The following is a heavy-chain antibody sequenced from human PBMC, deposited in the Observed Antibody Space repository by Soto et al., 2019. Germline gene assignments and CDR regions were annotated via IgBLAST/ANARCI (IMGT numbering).Heavy chain of an antibody. J-gene: IGHJ5*02. D-gene: IGHD2-2*01. V-gene: IGHV4-39*01. CDR3: ARLGKYYQSLDP. Sequence: SETLSLTCSVSGGSITIDSYFWGWIRQSPEKGLEWIASISYSGNTYYNPTLKSRVSISVDTSRSQFSLRLSSVSAADTAVYYCARLGKYYQSLDPWGPGTLVTVSS. CDR2: ISYSGNT. CDR1: GGSITIDSYF.